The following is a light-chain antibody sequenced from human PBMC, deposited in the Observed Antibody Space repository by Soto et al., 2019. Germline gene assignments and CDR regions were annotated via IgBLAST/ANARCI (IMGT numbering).Light chain of an antibody. CDR3: QQYGSSQFT. Sequence: EIVLMQSPGTLSLSPGEGATLSCRASQSVNSNYLAWYQQKPGQAPTVLIFDTSRRATGVPDRFSGSGSGTDFTLTISRLEPDDLAVYNCQQYGSSQFTCGPGTKVNIK. CDR2: DTS. J-gene: IGKJ3*01. CDR1: QSVNSNY. V-gene: IGKV3-20*01.